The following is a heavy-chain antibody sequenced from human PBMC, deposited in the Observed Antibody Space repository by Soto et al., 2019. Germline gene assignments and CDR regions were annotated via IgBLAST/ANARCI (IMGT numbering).Heavy chain of an antibody. J-gene: IGHJ3*02. CDR2: IYSGGST. CDR1: GFTVSSHY. Sequence: EVQLVETGGGLIQPGGSLRLSCAASGFTVSSHYMSWVRQAPGKXLEWVXVIYSGGSTYYADSVKGRFTISRDNSKNTLYLQMNSLRAEDTAVYYCARDXGFLGAVXXPADAFDIWGQGTMVTVSS. CDR3: ARDXGFLGAVXXPADAFDI. V-gene: IGHV3-53*02.